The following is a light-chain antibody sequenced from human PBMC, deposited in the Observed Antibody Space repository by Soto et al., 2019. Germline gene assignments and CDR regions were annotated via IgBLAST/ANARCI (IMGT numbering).Light chain of an antibody. J-gene: IGKJ1*01. CDR1: QSGLYSPNNKNS. V-gene: IGKV4-1*01. CDR3: QQYYRTPPT. Sequence: DIVMTQSPDSLAVSLGERATINCKSSQSGLYSPNNKNSLAWYQQKPGQPPKLFIYWASIRESGVPDRFSGRGSGTDFTLTISSLQAEDVAVYYCQQYYRTPPTFGQGTKVEIK. CDR2: WAS.